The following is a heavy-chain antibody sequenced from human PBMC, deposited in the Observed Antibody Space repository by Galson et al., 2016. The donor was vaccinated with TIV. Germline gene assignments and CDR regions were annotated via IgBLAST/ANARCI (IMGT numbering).Heavy chain of an antibody. Sequence: SLRLSCAASGFTFKKYGMAWVRQAPGKGLELVSAINGPGGTTYYADSVKDRFTVSRDNFENTLYLQMNSLSADDTAVYYCAKLRGDLYYYDRTGYYFFDSWGQGILVTVSS. D-gene: IGHD3-22*01. CDR3: AKLRGDLYYYDRTGYYFFDS. J-gene: IGHJ4*02. V-gene: IGHV3-23*01. CDR1: GFTFKKYG. CDR2: INGPGGTT.